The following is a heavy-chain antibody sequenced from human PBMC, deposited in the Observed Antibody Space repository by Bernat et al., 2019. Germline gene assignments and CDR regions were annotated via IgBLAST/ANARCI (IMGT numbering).Heavy chain of an antibody. Sequence: EVQLVASGGGLVKPGGSLRLSCAASGFTFSNAWMSWVRQAPGKGLEWVGRIKSKTDGGTTDYAAPVKGRFTISRDDSKNTLYLQMNSLKTEDTAVYYCTTRITIFGVVKELDYWGQGTLVTVSS. J-gene: IGHJ4*02. D-gene: IGHD3-3*01. V-gene: IGHV3-15*01. CDR3: TTRITIFGVVKELDY. CDR1: GFTFSNAW. CDR2: IKSKTDGGTT.